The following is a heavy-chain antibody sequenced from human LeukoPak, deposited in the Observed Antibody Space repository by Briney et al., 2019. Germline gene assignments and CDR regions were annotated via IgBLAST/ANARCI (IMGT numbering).Heavy chain of an antibody. CDR2: IYYSGST. D-gene: IGHD3-16*01. V-gene: IGHV4-39*01. J-gene: IGHJ4*02. CDR1: GGSISSSSYY. CDR3: ARQTTVYDYVWGSYPISVDY. Sequence: SETLSLTCTVSGGSISSSSYYWGWIRQPPGTGLEWIGSIYYSGSTYYNPSLKSRVTISVDTSKNQFSLKLSSVTAADTAVYYCARQTTVYDYVWGSYPISVDYWGQGTLVTVSS.